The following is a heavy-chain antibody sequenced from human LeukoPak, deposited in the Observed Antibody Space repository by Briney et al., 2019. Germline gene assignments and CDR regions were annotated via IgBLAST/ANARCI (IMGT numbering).Heavy chain of an antibody. J-gene: IGHJ5*02. CDR3: ARRLTQYDCFDP. CDR1: GDSVSSNSVT. CDR2: TYYRSTWYN. D-gene: IGHD2-2*01. V-gene: IGHV6-1*01. Sequence: SQTLSLTCAISGDSVSSNSVTWNWIRQSPSRGLEWLGRTYYRSTWYNDYAVSVRGRITVNPDTSKDQFSLHLNSVTPEDTAVYYCARRLTQYDCFDPWGQGILVTVSS.